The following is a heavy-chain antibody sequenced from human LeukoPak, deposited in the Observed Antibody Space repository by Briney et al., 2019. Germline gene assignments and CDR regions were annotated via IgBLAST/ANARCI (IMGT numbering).Heavy chain of an antibody. V-gene: IGHV1-46*01. D-gene: IGHD3-10*01. CDR3: ARDMDYYGSGSTGDY. Sequence: ASVEVSCKASGYTFTSYYMHWVRLAPGQGLEWMGIINPSGGSTSYAQKFQGRVTMTRDTSTRTVYMELSSLRSEDTAMYDCARDMDYYGSGSTGDYWGQGTLVTVSS. J-gene: IGHJ4*02. CDR2: INPSGGST. CDR1: GYTFTSYY.